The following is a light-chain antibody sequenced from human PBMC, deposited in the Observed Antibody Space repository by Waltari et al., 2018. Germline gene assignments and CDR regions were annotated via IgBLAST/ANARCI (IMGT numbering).Light chain of an antibody. CDR2: EVS. CDR1: SSDVGSYNL. J-gene: IGLJ2*01. V-gene: IGLV2-23*02. CDR3: CSYAGSGTVV. Sequence: QSALTQPASVSGSPGQSITISCTGTSSDVGSYNLFSWYQQHPGKAPKFMVYEVSKRPSGVSNRFSASKSGNTASLTISGLQAEDEADYYCCSYAGSGTVVFGGGTKLTVL.